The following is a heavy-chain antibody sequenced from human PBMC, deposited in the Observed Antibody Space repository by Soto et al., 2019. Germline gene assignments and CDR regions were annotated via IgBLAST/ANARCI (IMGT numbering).Heavy chain of an antibody. D-gene: IGHD2-8*01. CDR1: GYSFDAYI. J-gene: IGHJ6*02. Sequence: VQLVESGGALVQPGGSLRLSCAASGYSFDAYIMNWVRQAPGKGLEWVSSINPRGLTKFYADSVRGRFTISRDDASSSLFVQMKHLSAEDSAVYYCATLYGNHFFGFDVWGQGSTVTVSS. CDR3: ATLYGNHFFGFDV. V-gene: IGHV3-48*01. CDR2: INPRGLTK.